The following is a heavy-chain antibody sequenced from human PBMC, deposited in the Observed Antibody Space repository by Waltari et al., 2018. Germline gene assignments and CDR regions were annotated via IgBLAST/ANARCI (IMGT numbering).Heavy chain of an antibody. D-gene: IGHD3-16*01. J-gene: IGHJ4*02. V-gene: IGHV1-2*02. Sequence: QVHLVQSGAEVKKSGASVKVSCKAAGYSFGGYYLYWVRQAPGQGLEWMGWINPTNGVTNYAQKLQGRVTMTRDTSINSVYMDLSRLRSDDTAVYFCARGLGGSSPFDYWGRGTLVTVSS. CDR2: INPTNGVT. CDR1: GYSFGGYY. CDR3: ARGLGGSSPFDY.